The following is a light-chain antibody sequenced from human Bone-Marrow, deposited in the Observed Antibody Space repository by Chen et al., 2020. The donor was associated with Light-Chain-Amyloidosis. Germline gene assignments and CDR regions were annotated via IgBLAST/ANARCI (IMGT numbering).Light chain of an antibody. V-gene: IGLV3-21*02. J-gene: IGLJ3*02. CDR2: DDS. CDR3: QVWERSSDRPV. CDR1: NIGSTS. Sequence: SYVLTQPSSVSVAPGQTATIACGGNNIGSTSVHWYQQTPGQAPLLIVYDDSDRPSGIPERWSGSNSGNTATLTISRVEAGDEADYYCQVWERSSDRPVVGGGTKLTVL.